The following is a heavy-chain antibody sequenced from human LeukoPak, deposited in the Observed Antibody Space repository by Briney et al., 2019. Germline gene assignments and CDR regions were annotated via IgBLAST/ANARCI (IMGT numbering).Heavy chain of an antibody. CDR1: GYTFTAYG. V-gene: IGHV7-4-1*02. J-gene: IGHJ2*01. Sequence: AASVKVSCKASGYTFTAYGIVWVRQAPGQGLEWMGWINPNTGVPTYAQDFSGRFVFSLDASVSTTYLHINSLKAEDTAVYYCAKSPFWYFDLWGRGTLVTVSS. CDR3: AKSPFWYFDL. CDR2: INPNTGVP.